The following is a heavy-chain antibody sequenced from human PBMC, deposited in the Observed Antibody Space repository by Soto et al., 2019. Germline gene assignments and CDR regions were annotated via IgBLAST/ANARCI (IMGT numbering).Heavy chain of an antibody. V-gene: IGHV4-39*01. CDR2: IYYSGST. J-gene: IGHJ4*02. Sequence: NPSETLSLTCTVSGGSISSSSYYWGWIRQPPGKGLEWIGSIYYSGSTYYNPSLKSRVTISVDTSKNQFSLRLSSVTAADTAVYYCARYLLWFGELSGYYFDYWGQGTLVTVSS. CDR3: ARYLLWFGELSGYYFDY. D-gene: IGHD3-10*01. CDR1: GGSISSSSYY.